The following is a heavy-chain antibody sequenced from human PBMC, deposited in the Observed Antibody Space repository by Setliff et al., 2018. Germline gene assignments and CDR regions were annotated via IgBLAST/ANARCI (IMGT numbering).Heavy chain of an antibody. CDR2: IYYSGST. Sequence: NPSETLSLTCTVSGGSISSSSYYWGWIRQPPGKGLEWIGSIYYSGSTYYNPSLKSRVTISVDTSKNQFSLKLSSVTAADTAVYYCARGRVEMATITPFDYWGQGTLVTVSS. V-gene: IGHV4-39*07. J-gene: IGHJ4*02. CDR1: GGSISSSSYY. CDR3: ARGRVEMATITPFDY. D-gene: IGHD5-12*01.